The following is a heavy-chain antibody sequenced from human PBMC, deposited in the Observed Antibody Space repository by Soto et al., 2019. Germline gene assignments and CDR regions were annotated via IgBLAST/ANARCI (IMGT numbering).Heavy chain of an antibody. Sequence: VKVSCKASGYTFTGYYMHWVRQAPGQGLEWMGWINPNSGGTNYAQKFQGWVTMTRDTSISTAYMELSRLRSDDTAVYYCARSRYCSGGSCPYYFDYWGQGTLVTVSS. D-gene: IGHD2-15*01. V-gene: IGHV1-2*04. CDR3: ARSRYCSGGSCPYYFDY. CDR1: GYTFTGYY. CDR2: INPNSGGT. J-gene: IGHJ4*02.